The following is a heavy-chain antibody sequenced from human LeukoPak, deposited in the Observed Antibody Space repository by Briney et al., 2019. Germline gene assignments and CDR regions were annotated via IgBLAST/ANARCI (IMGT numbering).Heavy chain of an antibody. V-gene: IGHV3-20*04. CDR2: INWNGGST. Sequence: GGSLRLSCAASGFTFDDYGMSWVRHAPGKGLEWVSGINWNGGSTGYADSVKGRFTISRDNAKNSLYLQMNSLRAEDTALYYCAREKVWYYDSSGYYYFDYWGQGTLVTVSS. CDR3: AREKVWYYDSSGYYYFDY. CDR1: GFTFDDYG. D-gene: IGHD3-22*01. J-gene: IGHJ4*02.